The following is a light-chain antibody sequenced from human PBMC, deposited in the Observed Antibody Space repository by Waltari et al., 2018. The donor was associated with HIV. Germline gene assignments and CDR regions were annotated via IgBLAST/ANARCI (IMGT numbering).Light chain of an antibody. J-gene: IGKJ2*01. Sequence: DIVMTQSPDSLAVSLGERATINCKSSQTVLYNSNNKNYLSWYQQRPGQPPKLLIYWASTRESGVPYRFSGSGSGTDFTLTISGLQAEDVALYYCQQYFNAPYTFGQGTKVEI. CDR1: QTVLYNSNNKNY. V-gene: IGKV4-1*01. CDR2: WAS. CDR3: QQYFNAPYT.